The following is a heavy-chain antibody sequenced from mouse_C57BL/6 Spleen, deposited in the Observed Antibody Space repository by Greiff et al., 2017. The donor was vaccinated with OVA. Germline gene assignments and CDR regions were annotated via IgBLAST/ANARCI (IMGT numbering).Heavy chain of an antibody. CDR3: ARKGGADYYGSRDYAMDY. CDR2: IYPRSGNT. J-gene: IGHJ4*01. D-gene: IGHD1-1*01. CDR1: GYTFTSYG. V-gene: IGHV1-81*01. Sequence: QVQLQQSGAELARPGASVKLSCKASGYTFTSYGISWVKQRTGQGLEWIGEIYPRSGNTYYNEKFKGKATLTADKSSSTAYMELRSLTSEDSAVYFCARKGGADYYGSRDYAMDYWGQGTSVTVSS.